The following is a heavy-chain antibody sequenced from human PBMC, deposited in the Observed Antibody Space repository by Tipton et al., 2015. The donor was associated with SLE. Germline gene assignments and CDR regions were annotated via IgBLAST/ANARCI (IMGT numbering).Heavy chain of an antibody. J-gene: IGHJ4*02. Sequence: TLSLTCAVYGGSFSGYYWTWIRQPPGKGLEWIGEVNYSGSTSYNPSLKSRVTISVDTSKNQFSLKLSSVTAADTAVYYCARGGRGAKTDYWGQGTLVTVSS. V-gene: IGHV4-34*01. CDR3: ARGGRGAKTDY. D-gene: IGHD3-10*01. CDR1: GGSFSGYY. CDR2: VNYSGST.